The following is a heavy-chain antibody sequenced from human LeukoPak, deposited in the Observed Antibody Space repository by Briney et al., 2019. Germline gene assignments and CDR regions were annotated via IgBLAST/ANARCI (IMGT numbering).Heavy chain of an antibody. J-gene: IGHJ4*02. Sequence: SETLSLTCTVSGGSISSGGYYWSWIRQHPGKGLEWIGYIYYGGSTYYNPSLKSRVTISVDTSKNQFSLKLSSVTAADTAVYYCARGIAAADHFDYWGQGTLVTVSS. CDR1: GGSISSGGYY. D-gene: IGHD6-13*01. V-gene: IGHV4-31*03. CDR3: ARGIAAADHFDY. CDR2: IYYGGST.